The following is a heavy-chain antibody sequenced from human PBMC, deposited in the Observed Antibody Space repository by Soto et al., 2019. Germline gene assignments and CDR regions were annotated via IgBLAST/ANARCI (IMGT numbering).Heavy chain of an antibody. D-gene: IGHD2-21*02. CDR1: GCTFSSYA. J-gene: IGHJ4*02. V-gene: IGHV1-69*13. CDR3: ARATKAYCGGDCYFVLDY. CDR2: IIPIFGTA. Sequence: SVKVSCKASGCTFSSYAISWVRQAPGQGLEWMGGIIPIFGTANYAQKFQGRVTITADESTSTAYMELSSLRSEDTAVYYCARATKAYCGGDCYFVLDYWGQGTLVTVSS.